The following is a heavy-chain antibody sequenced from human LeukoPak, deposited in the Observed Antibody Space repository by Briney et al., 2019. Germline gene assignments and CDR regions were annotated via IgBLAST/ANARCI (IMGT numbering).Heavy chain of an antibody. CDR1: GFTFSSYW. CDR3: GRGGYWLDP. J-gene: IGHJ5*02. Sequence: GGSLRLSCAASGFTFSSYWMHWVRQVPGKGLVWASRINTDGSSTSYADSVKGRFTISRDNAKNTLYLQMNTLRAEDTAVYYCGRGGYWLDPWGQGTLVTVSS. CDR2: INTDGSST. V-gene: IGHV3-74*01.